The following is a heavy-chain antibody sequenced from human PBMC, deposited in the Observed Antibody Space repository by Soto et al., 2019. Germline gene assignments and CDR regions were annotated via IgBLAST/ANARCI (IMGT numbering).Heavy chain of an antibody. V-gene: IGHV1-69*13. CDR1: GGTLSSNA. D-gene: IGHD5-18*01. CDR2: IIPIFGTA. Sequence: SAKPTWEASGGTLSSNAISWVRQATKQGLEWMGGIIPIFGTANYAQKFQGRVTITADESTSTAYMELSSLRSEDTAVYYCARYGYSYGQRKRDYYYYGMDVWGQGTTVTVSS. CDR3: ARYGYSYGQRKRDYYYYGMDV. J-gene: IGHJ6*02.